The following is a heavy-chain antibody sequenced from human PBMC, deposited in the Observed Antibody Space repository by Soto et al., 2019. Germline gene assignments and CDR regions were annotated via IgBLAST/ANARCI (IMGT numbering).Heavy chain of an antibody. V-gene: IGHV4-39*01. D-gene: IGHD6-6*01. CDR1: GGPISSRSHY. CDR3: AKHLSIPARNWFDP. J-gene: IGHJ5*02. Sequence: QLQLQESGPGLVKPSETLSLTCTVSGGPISSRSHYWGWIRQPLGKGLEWIGSIYHSGDSYYNPSLXXXVXXSVDTSNNQFSLKLSSVTAADTAVYYCAKHLSIPARNWFDPWGQGTLVTVSS. CDR2: IYHSGDS.